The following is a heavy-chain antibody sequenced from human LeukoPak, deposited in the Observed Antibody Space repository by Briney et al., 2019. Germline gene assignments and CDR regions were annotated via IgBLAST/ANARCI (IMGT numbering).Heavy chain of an antibody. CDR2: ISGSGGST. V-gene: IGHV3-23*01. CDR3: AKDFRGGGWYYVDY. J-gene: IGHJ4*02. CDR1: GFTFSSYA. D-gene: IGHD6-19*01. Sequence: GGSLRLSCAASGFTFSSYAMSWVRQAPGKGLEWVSAISGSGGSTYYADSVKGRFTISRDNSKNTLYLQMNSLRAEDTAVYYCAKDFRGGGWYYVDYGGQGTLVTVSS.